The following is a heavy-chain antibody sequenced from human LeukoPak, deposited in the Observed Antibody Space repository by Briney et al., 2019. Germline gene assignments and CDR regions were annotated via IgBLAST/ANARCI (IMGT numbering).Heavy chain of an antibody. CDR2: ISAYNGNT. Sequence: ASVKVSSMPSVYTFTSYGISLVRQAPGQGVGWMGWISAYNGNTKYAQKLQGRVTITTDTSTSTAYMELRSLRSDDTAVYYCARDRYYFDYWGQGTLVTVSS. CDR3: ARDRYYFDY. CDR1: VYTFTSYG. V-gene: IGHV1-18*01. J-gene: IGHJ4*02.